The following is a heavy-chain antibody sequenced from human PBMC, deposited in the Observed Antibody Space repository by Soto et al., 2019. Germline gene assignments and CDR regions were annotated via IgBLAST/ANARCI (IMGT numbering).Heavy chain of an antibody. CDR3: ARGTLPLMVRGYHWFEP. J-gene: IGHJ5*02. V-gene: IGHV4-34*01. CDR2: INHSGST. D-gene: IGHD3-10*01. CDR1: GGSFSGYY. Sequence: PSETLSLTCAVDGGSFSGYYCICIRQPPGKGRRWIGEINHSGSTNYNPSLKSRVTISVDPSKNQFSLTLRSVTAADTAVYYCARGTLPLMVRGYHWFEPWGQGNLVTVSS.